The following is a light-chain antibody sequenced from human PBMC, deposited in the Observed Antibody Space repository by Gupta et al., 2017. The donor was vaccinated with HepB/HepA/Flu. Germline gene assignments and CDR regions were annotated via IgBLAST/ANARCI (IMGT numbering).Light chain of an antibody. J-gene: IGKJ2*01. CDR2: KTS. Sequence: DIQMTQSPSTLSASVGDRVTITSRAGQSISSWLAWYQQKPGKAPKLLIYKTSRLESGVPSRFSGSGSGTEFTLTISRLQPDDFATYYCQLYHSSLYTFGQGTKLEIK. CDR3: QLYHSSLYT. CDR1: QSISSW. V-gene: IGKV1-5*03.